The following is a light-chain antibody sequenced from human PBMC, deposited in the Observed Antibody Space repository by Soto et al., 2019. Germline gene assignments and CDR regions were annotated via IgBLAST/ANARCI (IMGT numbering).Light chain of an antibody. J-gene: IGLJ1*01. CDR3: SSYTSNSTPYV. CDR1: ISDVGGYNY. CDR2: EVS. Sequence: QSALTQPASVSGSPGQSITLSCTGTISDVGGYNYVSWYQHHPGKAPKLMIYEVSNRPSGVSNRFSGSKSGNTASLTISGLQAEDEADYYCSSYTSNSTPYVFGTGTQLTVL. V-gene: IGLV2-14*01.